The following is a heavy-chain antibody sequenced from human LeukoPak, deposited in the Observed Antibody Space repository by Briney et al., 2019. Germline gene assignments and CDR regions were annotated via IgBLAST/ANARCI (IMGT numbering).Heavy chain of an antibody. V-gene: IGHV3-23*01. D-gene: IGHD3-22*01. J-gene: IGHJ4*02. CDR3: AKDRLTYYYDSSGYCFDY. CDR1: GFTFSSYA. Sequence: GGSLRRSCAASGFTFSSYAMSWVRQAPGKGLEWVSAFSGSGGSTYYADSVKGRFTISRDNSKNTLYLQMNSLRAEDTAVYYCAKDRLTYYYDSSGYCFDYWGQGTLVTVSS. CDR2: FSGSGGST.